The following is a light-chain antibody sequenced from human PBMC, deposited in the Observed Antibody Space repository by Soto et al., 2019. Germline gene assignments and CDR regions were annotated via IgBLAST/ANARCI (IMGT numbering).Light chain of an antibody. J-gene: IGLJ2*01. CDR2: DVS. CDR3: SSYTSSSTVV. V-gene: IGLV2-14*01. CDR1: SSDVGGYNY. Sequence: QSALTQPASVSGSPGQSITISCTGTSSDVGGYNYVSWYQQHPGKAPKLMIYDVSNRPSGVSNRFSGSKSGNTASLTISGLQAEGEADAYCSSYTSSSTVVFGEGTKPTVL.